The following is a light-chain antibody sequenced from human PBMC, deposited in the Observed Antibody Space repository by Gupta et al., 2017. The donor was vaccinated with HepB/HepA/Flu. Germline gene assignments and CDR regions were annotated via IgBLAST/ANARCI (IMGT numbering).Light chain of an antibody. CDR2: AAS. J-gene: IGKJ3*01. V-gene: IGKV1-39*01. CDR3: QQTDSSPGT. Sequence: DIQMTQSPSSLSASVGDRINISCRASQSISDFLNWYQQRPGKAPKLLIYAASTLQTGVPSEFSGSGSGTDFTLTIGRLQPEDFATYYCQQTDSSPGTFGHGTIVDVK. CDR1: QSISDF.